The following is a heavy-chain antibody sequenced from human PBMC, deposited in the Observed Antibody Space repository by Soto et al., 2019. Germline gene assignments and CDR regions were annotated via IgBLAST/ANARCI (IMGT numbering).Heavy chain of an antibody. CDR2: IVVGSGNT. CDR3: AAERALDSSGYYYYFDY. D-gene: IGHD3-22*01. Sequence: GASVKVSCKASGFTFTSSAVQWVRQARGQRLEWIGWIVVGSGNTNYAQKFQERVTITRDMSTSTAYMELSSLRSEDTAVYYCAAERALDSSGYYYYFDYWGQGTLVTVPS. J-gene: IGHJ4*02. CDR1: GFTFTSSA. V-gene: IGHV1-58*01.